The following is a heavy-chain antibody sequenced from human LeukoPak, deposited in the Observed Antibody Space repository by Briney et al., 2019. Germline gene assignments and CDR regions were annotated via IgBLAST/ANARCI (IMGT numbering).Heavy chain of an antibody. J-gene: IGHJ4*02. CDR1: GFTFSSYE. Sequence: GGSLRLSCAASGFTFSSYEMNWVRQAPWKGLEWVSYISSSGSTIYYADSVKGRFTISRDNAKNSLYLQMNSLRAEDTAVYYCARDQRGKYSSSPYWVQGTLVTVSS. V-gene: IGHV3-48*03. CDR3: ARDQRGKYSSSPY. CDR2: ISSSGSTI. D-gene: IGHD6-13*01.